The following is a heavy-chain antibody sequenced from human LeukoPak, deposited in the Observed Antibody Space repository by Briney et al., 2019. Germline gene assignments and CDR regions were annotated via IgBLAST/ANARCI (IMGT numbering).Heavy chain of an antibody. CDR3: AKGKTSSSGWAHFDY. CDR1: GFIFSAHG. J-gene: IGHJ4*02. V-gene: IGHV3-23*01. D-gene: IGHD6-19*01. Sequence: PGGSLRLSCAAPGFIFSAHGVTWVRQAPGKGLEWVSAISNSGTETYYADSVKGRFTISRDNSKNTLYLQMNSLRVEDTAIYYCAKGKTSSSGWAHFDYWGQGTQVTVSS. CDR2: ISNSGTET.